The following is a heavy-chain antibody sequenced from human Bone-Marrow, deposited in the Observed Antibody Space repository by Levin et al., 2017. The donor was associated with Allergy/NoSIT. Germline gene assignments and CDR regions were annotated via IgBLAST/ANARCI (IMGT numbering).Heavy chain of an antibody. CDR1: GDSVSSNSVA. D-gene: IGHD1-1*01. CDR2: TYYRSKWYN. CDR3: ARDTGRRFDY. Sequence: LRLSCAISGDSVSSNSVAWDWIRQSPSRGLEWLGRTYYRSKWYNDYGISVKGRITINPDTSKNQISLQLNSVTPEDTAVYYCARDTGRRFDYWGQGTLVTVSS. V-gene: IGHV6-1*01. J-gene: IGHJ4*02.